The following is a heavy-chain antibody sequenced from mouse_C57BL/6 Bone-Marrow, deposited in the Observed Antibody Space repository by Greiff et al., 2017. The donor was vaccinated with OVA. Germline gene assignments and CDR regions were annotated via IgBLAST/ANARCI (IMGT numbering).Heavy chain of an antibody. D-gene: IGHD1-1*01. CDR1: GYTFTDYE. CDR2: IDPETGGT. J-gene: IGHJ4*01. V-gene: IGHV1-15*01. CDR3: TRRITTVVATNYYAMDY. Sequence: VKLMESGAELVRPGASVTLSCKASGYTFTDYEMHWVKQTPVHGLEWIGAIDPETGGTAYNQKFKGKARLTADKSSSTAYMELRSLTSEDSAVYYCTRRITTVVATNYYAMDYWGQGTSVTVSS.